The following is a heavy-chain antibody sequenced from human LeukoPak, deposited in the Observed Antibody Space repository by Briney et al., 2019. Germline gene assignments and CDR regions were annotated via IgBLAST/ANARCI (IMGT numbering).Heavy chain of an antibody. CDR3: ASSGTNFDY. V-gene: IGHV4-34*01. CDR2: INHSGST. D-gene: IGHD1-26*01. CDR1: GGSFSGYY. J-gene: IGHJ4*02. Sequence: SVTLSLTCAVYGGSFSGYYWSWIRQPPGKGLEWIGEINHSGSTNYNPSLKSRVTISVDTSKNQFSLKLSSVTAADTAVYYCASSGTNFDYWGQGTLVTVSS.